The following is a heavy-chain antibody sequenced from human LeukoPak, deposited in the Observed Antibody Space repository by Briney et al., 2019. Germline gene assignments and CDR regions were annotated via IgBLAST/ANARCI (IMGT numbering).Heavy chain of an antibody. D-gene: IGHD3-9*01. CDR3: ARDVGDYDILTGYYKGDAFDI. CDR2: INPNSGDT. V-gene: IGHV1-2*02. CDR1: GYTFTGYY. J-gene: IGHJ3*02. Sequence: ASVKVSCKASGYTFTGYYTHWVRQAPGQGLEWMGWINPNSGDTNYAQKFQGRVTMTRDTSISTAYMELSRLRSEDTAVYYCARDVGDYDILTGYYKGDAFDIWGQGTMVTVSS.